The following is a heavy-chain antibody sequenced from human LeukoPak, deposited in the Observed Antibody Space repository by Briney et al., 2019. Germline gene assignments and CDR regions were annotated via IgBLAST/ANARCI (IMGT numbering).Heavy chain of an antibody. Sequence: PGGSLRLSCAASGFTFSSYGMHWVRQAPGKGLEWVAVISYDGSNKYYADSVKGRFTISRDNSKNTLYLQMNSLRAEDTAVYYCAKDHSSWSGGILFDYWGQGTLVTVSS. CDR3: AKDHSSWSGGILFDY. J-gene: IGHJ4*02. V-gene: IGHV3-30*18. CDR1: GFTFSSYG. CDR2: ISYDGSNK. D-gene: IGHD6-13*01.